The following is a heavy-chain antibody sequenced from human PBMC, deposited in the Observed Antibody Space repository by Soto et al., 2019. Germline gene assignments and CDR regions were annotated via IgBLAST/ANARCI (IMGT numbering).Heavy chain of an antibody. CDR3: ARGSSSWSNWFDP. D-gene: IGHD6-13*01. CDR2: ISSSSSTI. CDR1: GFTFSSYS. Sequence: SGGSLRLSCAASGFTFSSYSMNWVRQAPGKGLEWVSYISSSSSTIYYADSVKGRFTISRDNAKNSLYLQMNSLRDEDTVVYYCARGSSSWSNWFDPWGQGTLVTVSS. V-gene: IGHV3-48*02. J-gene: IGHJ5*02.